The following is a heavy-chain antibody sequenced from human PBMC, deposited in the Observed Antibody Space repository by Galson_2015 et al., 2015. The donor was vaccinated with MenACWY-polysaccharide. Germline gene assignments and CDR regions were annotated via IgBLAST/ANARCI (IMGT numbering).Heavy chain of an antibody. D-gene: IGHD3-10*01. CDR1: GGSISRTSHY. J-gene: IGHJ5*02. V-gene: IGHV4-39*07. CDR2: IYDSGTT. Sequence: SETLSLTCTVSGGSISRTSHYWGWVRQPPGKGLEWIGRIYDSGTTYYNPSLKGRVTISIDTSKNQFSLNVTSVTAADSAVYFCARDSHYYGSGSFGWFDPWGQGILVPVSS. CDR3: ARDSHYYGSGSFGWFDP.